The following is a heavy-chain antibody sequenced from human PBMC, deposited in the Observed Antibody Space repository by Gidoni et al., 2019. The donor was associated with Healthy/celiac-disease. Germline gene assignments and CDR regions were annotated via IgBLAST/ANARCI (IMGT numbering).Heavy chain of an antibody. J-gene: IGHJ4*02. CDR2: IYYSGST. CDR1: GGSIRSSSYY. CDR3: ARQGGMMGELDPTFDY. V-gene: IGHV4-39*01. Sequence: QLQLQESGPGLVKPSETLSLTCTVSGGSIRSSSYYWGWIRQPPGKGLEWIVSIYYSGSTYYNPSLKSRVTISVDTSKNQFSLKLSSVTATDTAVYYCARQGGMMGELDPTFDYWGQGTLVTVSS. D-gene: IGHD3-16*01.